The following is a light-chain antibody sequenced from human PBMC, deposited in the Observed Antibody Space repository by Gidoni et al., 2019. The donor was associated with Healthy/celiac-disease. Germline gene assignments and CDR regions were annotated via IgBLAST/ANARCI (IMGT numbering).Light chain of an antibody. CDR2: WAS. V-gene: IGKV4-1*01. CDR1: QSVLYSSNNKNY. Sequence: DIVMTQSPDSLAVSLGERATINCKSSQSVLYSSNNKNYLAWYQQKPGQPPKLLIYWASTRESGVPDRFSGSGSGTDFTLTSSSLQDEDVAVYYCQQYYSTPRTFGQGTKLEIK. CDR3: QQYYSTPRT. J-gene: IGKJ2*01.